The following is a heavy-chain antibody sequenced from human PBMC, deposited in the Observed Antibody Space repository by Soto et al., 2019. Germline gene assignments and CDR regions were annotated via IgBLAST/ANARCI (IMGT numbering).Heavy chain of an antibody. CDR2: IWYDGSNK. CDR1: GFTFSSYG. V-gene: IGHV3-33*01. CDR3: ARDAPRGMDV. J-gene: IGHJ6*02. Sequence: HPGGSLRLSCAASGFTFSSYGMHWVRQAPGKGLEWVAVIWYDGSNKYYADSVTVRFTISRDKSKNTLYLQMNSLRAEGTAVYYCARDAPRGMDVWGQGTTVTVSS.